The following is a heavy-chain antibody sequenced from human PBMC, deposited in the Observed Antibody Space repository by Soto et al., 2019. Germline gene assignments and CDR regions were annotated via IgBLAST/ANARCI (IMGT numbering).Heavy chain of an antibody. CDR1: GYTFTGYY. CDR2: INSNSGGT. D-gene: IGHD2-21*02. CDR3: AVGRGIVVVTATQEFDY. J-gene: IGHJ4*02. Sequence: VASVKVSCKASGYTFTGYYMHWVRQAPGQGLEWMGWINSNSGGTNYAQKFQGWVTMTRDTSISTAYMELSRLRSDDTAVYYCAVGRGIVVVTATQEFDYWGQGTLVTVSS. V-gene: IGHV1-2*04.